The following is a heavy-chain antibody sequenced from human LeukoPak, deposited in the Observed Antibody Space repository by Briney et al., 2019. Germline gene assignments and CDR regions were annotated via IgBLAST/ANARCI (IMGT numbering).Heavy chain of an antibody. CDR1: GFTFRNYS. CDR2: ISSSSRYI. J-gene: IGHJ4*02. CDR3: ARRYSSCWPNDY. V-gene: IGHV3-21*01. Sequence: GGALTLSRPACGFTFRNYSMNWVRQAPGKGLEWVSSISSSSRYIYYPDSVKGRVTISRNNCNNSLYLQMNSMRAEDTAVYYCARRYSSCWPNDYWGEGSLVTISS. D-gene: IGHD6-13*01.